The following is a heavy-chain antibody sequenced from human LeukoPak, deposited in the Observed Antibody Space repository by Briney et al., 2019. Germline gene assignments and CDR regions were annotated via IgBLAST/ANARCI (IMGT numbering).Heavy chain of an antibody. V-gene: IGHV3-23*01. D-gene: IGHD1-26*01. J-gene: IGHJ4*02. Sequence: GGSLRLSCAASGFTFSSEAITWVRQAPGKGLEWVSTISGSGVYTYDADSVKGRFTISRDNSKKTLYLQMDSLRADDTAVYYCAKRREGATDFWGQGTLVTVSS. CDR1: GFTFSSEA. CDR2: ISGSGVYT. CDR3: AKRREGATDF.